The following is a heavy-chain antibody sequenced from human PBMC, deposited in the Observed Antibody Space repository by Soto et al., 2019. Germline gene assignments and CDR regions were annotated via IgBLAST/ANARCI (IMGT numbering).Heavy chain of an antibody. V-gene: IGHV3-30-3*01. CDR2: ISYDGSNK. J-gene: IGHJ6*02. D-gene: IGHD6-19*01. CDR3: AREYSSGKWYYYGMDV. Sequence: QVQLVEAGGGVVQPGRSLRLSCAASGFTFSSYAMHWVRQAPGKGLEWVAVISYDGSNKYYADSVKGRFTISRDNSKNTLYLQMNSLRAEDTAVSYCAREYSSGKWYYYGMDVWGQGTTVTVSS. CDR1: GFTFSSYA.